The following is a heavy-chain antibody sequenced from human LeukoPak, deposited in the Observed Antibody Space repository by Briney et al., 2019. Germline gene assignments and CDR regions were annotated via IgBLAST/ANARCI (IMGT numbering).Heavy chain of an antibody. V-gene: IGHV1-18*01. CDR1: GYTFTSYG. D-gene: IGHD3-9*01. CDR2: ISAYNGNT. CDR3: ARVSGEDGYDILTGYYFDY. J-gene: IGHJ4*02. Sequence: ASVKVSCKASGYTFTSYGISWVRQAPGQGLEWMGWISAYNGNTNYAQKLQGRVTMTTDTSTSTAYMALRSLRSDDTAVYYCARVSGEDGYDILTGYYFDYWGQGTLVTVSS.